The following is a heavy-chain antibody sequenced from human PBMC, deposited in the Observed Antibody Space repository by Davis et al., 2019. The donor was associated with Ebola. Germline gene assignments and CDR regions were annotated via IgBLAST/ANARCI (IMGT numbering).Heavy chain of an antibody. CDR2: MHTSGTT. J-gene: IGHJ4*02. V-gene: IGHV4-61*02. CDR3: ARLSPLGTTVDY. CDR1: GGSISSGGYS. Sequence: PSETLSLTCAVSGGSISSGGYSWSWIRQPAGKGLEWLGRMHTSGTTNYNPSLKSRVIMSLDTSQNQFSLRLSSVTAADTALYYCARLSPLGTTVDYWGQGILVTVSS. D-gene: IGHD1-7*01.